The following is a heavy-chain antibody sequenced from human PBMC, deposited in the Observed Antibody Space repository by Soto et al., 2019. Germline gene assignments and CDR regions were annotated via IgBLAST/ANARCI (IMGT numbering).Heavy chain of an antibody. CDR1: GGSFSGYY. CDR2: IDHSGYT. V-gene: IGHV4-34*01. D-gene: IGHD3-3*01. CDR3: ARVRDWFDP. Sequence: QVQLQQWGAGLLKPSETLSLTCAVYGGSFSGYYWNWIRQPPGKGLEWIGEIDHSGYTNYNPSLKCRVTRSVDTSKNQFSLRLTSVTAADTAVYYCARVRDWFDPWGQGTLVTVSS. J-gene: IGHJ5*02.